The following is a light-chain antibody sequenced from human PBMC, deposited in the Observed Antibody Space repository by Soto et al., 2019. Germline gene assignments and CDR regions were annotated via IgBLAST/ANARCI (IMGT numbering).Light chain of an antibody. CDR1: ENVGTN. V-gene: IGKV3D-15*01. Sequence: IVMTQSPATLSVSPGDEVNLSCRASENVGTNLACYQQKPGQAPRLLIYGSSTRATGIPATFSGSGSGTEFTLTISSLQSEEPAIYYCQQYNNWGLSFGGGTKVEIK. CDR2: GSS. J-gene: IGKJ4*01. CDR3: QQYNNWGLS.